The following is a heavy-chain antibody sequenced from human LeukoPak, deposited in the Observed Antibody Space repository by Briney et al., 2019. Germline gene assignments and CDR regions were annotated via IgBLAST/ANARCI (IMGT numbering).Heavy chain of an antibody. Sequence: PSETLSLTCAVSGDSISSGSDYYWGWIRQPPEKGLEWIGGIYYSGSTYYNPSLKSRVTISVDTSKNQFSLKLSSVTAADAAVYYCARHLRSATGSYYWSDSWGQGALVTVSS. D-gene: IGHD1-26*01. J-gene: IGHJ5*01. CDR2: IYYSGST. CDR1: GDSISSGSDYY. V-gene: IGHV4-39*01. CDR3: ARHLRSATGSYYWSDS.